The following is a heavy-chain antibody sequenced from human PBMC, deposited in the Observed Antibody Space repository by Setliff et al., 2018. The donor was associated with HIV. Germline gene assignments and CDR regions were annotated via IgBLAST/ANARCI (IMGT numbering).Heavy chain of an antibody. J-gene: IGHJ4*02. CDR1: GFTFSSYA. CDR2: ISGSGGST. Sequence: GGSLRLSCAASGFTFSSYAMSWVRQAPGKGLEWVSAISGSGGSTYDADFVKGRFTISRDNSKNTLYLQMNSLRAEDTAVYYCARAGRYGAETDYWGQGTLVTVSS. CDR3: ARAGRYGAETDY. V-gene: IGHV3-23*01. D-gene: IGHD5-12*01.